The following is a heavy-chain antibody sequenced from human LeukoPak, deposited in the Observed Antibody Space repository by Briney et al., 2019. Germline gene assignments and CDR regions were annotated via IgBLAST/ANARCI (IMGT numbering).Heavy chain of an antibody. CDR1: GFTFSSYA. J-gene: IGHJ3*02. Sequence: GGSLRLSCAASGFTFSSYAMSCVRQAPGRGLEWVSAISCSGGSTYYADSVKGRFTISRANSKNTLSLQRNSLRAEDTAVYYCAKTDWNDGGAFDIWGQGTMVTVSS. V-gene: IGHV3-23*01. D-gene: IGHD1-1*01. CDR3: AKTDWNDGGAFDI. CDR2: ISCSGGST.